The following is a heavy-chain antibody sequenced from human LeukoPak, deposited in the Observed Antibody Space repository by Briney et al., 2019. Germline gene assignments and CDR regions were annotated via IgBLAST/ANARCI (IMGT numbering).Heavy chain of an antibody. Sequence: SETLSLTCAVYGGSFSGYYWSWIRQPPGKGLEWIGEINHSGSTNYNPSLKSRVTISVDTSKNQFSLKLSSVTAADTAVYYCARERIDIPRKANDALDIWGQGTMVTVSS. CDR1: GGSFSGYY. D-gene: IGHD3-9*01. J-gene: IGHJ3*02. V-gene: IGHV4-34*01. CDR2: INHSGST. CDR3: ARERIDIPRKANDALDI.